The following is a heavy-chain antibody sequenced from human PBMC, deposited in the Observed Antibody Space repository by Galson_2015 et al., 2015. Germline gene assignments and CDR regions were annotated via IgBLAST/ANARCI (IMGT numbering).Heavy chain of an antibody. CDR3: ARLYGSGSC. V-gene: IGHV3-21*01. J-gene: IGHJ4*02. Sequence: SLRLSCAASGFTFSSYSVNWVRQAPGKGLEWVSSIGTSGSYINYADSVKGRFTISRDNAKNSLYLQMNSLRGEDTAVYYCARLYGSGSCWGQGTLVTVSS. CDR1: GFTFSSYS. CDR2: IGTSGSYI. D-gene: IGHD1-26*01.